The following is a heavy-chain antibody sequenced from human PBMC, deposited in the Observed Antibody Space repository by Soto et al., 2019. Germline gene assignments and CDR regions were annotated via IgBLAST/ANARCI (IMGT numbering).Heavy chain of an antibody. V-gene: IGHV3-30-3*01. CDR2: TSYDGSNK. CDR1: GFTFSSYA. CDR3: ARVDSSSPDYYYYAMDV. Sequence: QVQLVESGGGVVQPGRSLRLSCAASGFTFSSYAMHWVRQAPGKGLEWVAITSYDGSNKYYADSVKGRFTISRDNSKNTLYVQMHRLRAEDTAVYYCARVDSSSPDYYYYAMDVWGQGPTVTVSS. J-gene: IGHJ6*02. D-gene: IGHD6-6*01.